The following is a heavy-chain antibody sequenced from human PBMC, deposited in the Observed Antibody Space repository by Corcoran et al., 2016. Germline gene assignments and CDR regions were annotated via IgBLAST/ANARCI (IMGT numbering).Heavy chain of an antibody. CDR3: AGGAHKGVPAARDAFDI. D-gene: IGHD2-2*01. V-gene: IGHV4-34*01. CDR1: GGSFSGYY. CDR2: INHSGST. Sequence: QVQLQQWGAGLLKPSETLSLPCAVYGGSFSGYYWSWIRQPPGKGLAWIGEINHSGSTNYNPSLKSRVTISVDTSKNQFSLKLSSVTAADTAVYYCAGGAHKGVPAARDAFDIWGQGTRVTVSS. J-gene: IGHJ3*02.